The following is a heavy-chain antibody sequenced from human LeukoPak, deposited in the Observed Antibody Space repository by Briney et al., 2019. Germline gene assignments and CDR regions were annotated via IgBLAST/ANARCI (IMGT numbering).Heavy chain of an antibody. D-gene: IGHD6-19*01. J-gene: IGHJ4*02. Sequence: SETLSLTCTVSGGSTSSYYWSWIRQPPGKGLEWIGYIYYSGSTNYNPSLKSRVTISVDTSKNQFSLKLSSVTAADTAVYYCARAVAGTKFDYWGQGTLVTVSS. CDR2: IYYSGST. CDR1: GGSTSSYY. CDR3: ARAVAGTKFDY. V-gene: IGHV4-59*01.